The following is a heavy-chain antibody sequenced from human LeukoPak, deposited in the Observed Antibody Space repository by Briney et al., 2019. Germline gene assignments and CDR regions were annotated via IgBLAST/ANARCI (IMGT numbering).Heavy chain of an antibody. CDR2: IIPIFGTA. Sequence: SVQVSCKASGGTFSSYAISWVRQAPGQGLEWMGGIIPIFGTANYAQKFQGRVTITTDESTSTAYMELSSLRSEDTAVYYCARVGVTAGQGWFDPWGQGTLVTVSS. V-gene: IGHV1-69*05. D-gene: IGHD5-18*01. CDR1: GGTFSSYA. CDR3: ARVGVTAGQGWFDP. J-gene: IGHJ5*02.